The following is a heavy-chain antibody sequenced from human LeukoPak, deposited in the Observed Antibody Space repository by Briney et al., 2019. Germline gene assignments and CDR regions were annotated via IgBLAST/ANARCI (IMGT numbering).Heavy chain of an antibody. CDR2: IKQDGSEK. D-gene: IGHD1-1*01. CDR3: ARDELMGYTTPFDY. J-gene: IGHJ4*02. Sequence: GGSLRLSCAASGFTFSSYWMSWVRQAPGKGLEGVANIKQDGSEKYYVDSVKGRFTISRDNAKNSLYLQMNSLRAEDTAVYYCARDELMGYTTPFDYWGQGTLVTVSS. V-gene: IGHV3-7*01. CDR1: GFTFSSYW.